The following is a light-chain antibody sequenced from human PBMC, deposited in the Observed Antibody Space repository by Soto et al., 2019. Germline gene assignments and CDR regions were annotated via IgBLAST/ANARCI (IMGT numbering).Light chain of an antibody. CDR3: QQYETYWT. J-gene: IGKJ1*01. CDR1: QSISSW. V-gene: IGKV1-5*01. Sequence: DIQMTQSPSTLSASVGDRVTITCRASQSISSWLAWYQQKPGKAPNLLIYDASNLDSGVPSRFSGSGSGTEFTLTFSSLQPDDFATYYCQQYETYWTFGQGTKV. CDR2: DAS.